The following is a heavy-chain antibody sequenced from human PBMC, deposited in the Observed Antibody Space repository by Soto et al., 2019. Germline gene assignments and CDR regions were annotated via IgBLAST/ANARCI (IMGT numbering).Heavy chain of an antibody. V-gene: IGHV3-30-3*01. J-gene: IGHJ4*02. D-gene: IGHD3-9*01. CDR1: GFTFSSYA. Sequence: GGSLRLSCAASGFTFSSYAMHWVRQAPGKGLEWVAVISYDGSNKYYAGSVKGRFTISRDNSKNTLYLQMNSLRAEDTAVYYCARDILTGYYNVLIGYWGQGT. CDR3: ARDILTGYYNVLIGY. CDR2: ISYDGSNK.